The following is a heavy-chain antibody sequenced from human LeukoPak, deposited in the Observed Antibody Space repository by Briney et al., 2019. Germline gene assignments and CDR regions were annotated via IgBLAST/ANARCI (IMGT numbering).Heavy chain of an antibody. J-gene: IGHJ4*02. D-gene: IGHD3-10*01. CDR2: IGMGDDT. Sequence: GGSLRLSCTASGFMFNNFGLSWVRQPPGKGLEWVSAIGMGDDTYYADTVRGRFTISRDNSKNTLFLRMNSLSAADTAIYFCAKGFYGSGSSYFDAWGQGTLVFVSS. CDR3: AKGFYGSGSSYFDA. CDR1: GFMFNNFG. V-gene: IGHV3-23*01.